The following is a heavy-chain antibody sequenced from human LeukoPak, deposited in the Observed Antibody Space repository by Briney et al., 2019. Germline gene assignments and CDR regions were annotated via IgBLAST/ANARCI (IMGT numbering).Heavy chain of an antibody. J-gene: IGHJ4*02. CDR1: GFTFSSYG. CDR2: ISYDGSNK. V-gene: IGHV3-30*18. CDR3: AKESFDSSGYDY. D-gene: IGHD3-22*01. Sequence: GESLRLSCAASGFTFSSYGMHWVRQAPGKGLEWVAVISYDGSNKYYADSVKGRFTISRDNSKNTLYLQMNSLRAEDTAVYYCAKESFDSSGYDYWGQGTLVTVSS.